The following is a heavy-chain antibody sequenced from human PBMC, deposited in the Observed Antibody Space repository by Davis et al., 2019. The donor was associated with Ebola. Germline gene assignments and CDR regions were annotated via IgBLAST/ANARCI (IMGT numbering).Heavy chain of an antibody. V-gene: IGHV4-59*08. Sequence: SDTLSLTCTVPGGSISSYYWSWIRQPPGKGLEWIGYIYYSGSTNYNPSLKSRVTISVDTSKNQFSLKLSSVTAADTAVYYCARLPIAARPPYYYGMDVWGQGTTVTVSS. J-gene: IGHJ6*02. D-gene: IGHD6-6*01. CDR2: IYYSGST. CDR1: GGSISSYY. CDR3: ARLPIAARPPYYYGMDV.